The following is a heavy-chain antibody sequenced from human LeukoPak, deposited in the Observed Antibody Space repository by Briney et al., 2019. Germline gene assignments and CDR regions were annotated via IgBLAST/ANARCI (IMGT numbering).Heavy chain of an antibody. J-gene: IGHJ4*02. CDR1: GFTFSSYA. CDR2: ISSSGTPI. D-gene: IGHD2-21*01. V-gene: IGHV3-48*03. CDR3: AREKTACGGDCYDS. Sequence: GGSLRLSCAASGFTFSSYAMSWVRQAPGKGLEWVSYISSSGTPIHYADSVKGRFTISRDNAKSSLFLQMNSLRAEDTAVYYCAREKTACGGDCYDSWGQGTLVTVSS.